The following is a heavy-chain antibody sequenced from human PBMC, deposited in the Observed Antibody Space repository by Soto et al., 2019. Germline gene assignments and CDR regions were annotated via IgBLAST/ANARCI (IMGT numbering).Heavy chain of an antibody. CDR3: ARERRDYLWGSYRDDAFAP. D-gene: IGHD3-16*02. Sequence: EEQLVESGGTLVQPGGSLRLSCAASGFTFTSYAMHWVRLAPGKGLDYVSAISQNGGSTHYVDSVKGRFTVSRDNSKNTVFLQMVSLRPEDTAVSDCARERRDYLWGSYRDDAFAPWGQGTVVTVSS. CDR2: ISQNGGST. V-gene: IGHV3-64*07. J-gene: IGHJ3*01. CDR1: GFTFTSYA.